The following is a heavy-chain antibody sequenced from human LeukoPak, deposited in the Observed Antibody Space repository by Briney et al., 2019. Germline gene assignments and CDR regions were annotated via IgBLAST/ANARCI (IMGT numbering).Heavy chain of an antibody. D-gene: IGHD6-6*01. CDR3: ARDHSSSSSGGDYYYGMDV. CDR1: GFTFSSYS. CDR2: ISSSSSYI. J-gene: IGHJ6*02. Sequence: GGSLRLSCAASGFTFSSYSMNWVRQAPGKGLEWVSSISSSSSYIYYADSVKGRFTISRDNAKNSLYLQMNSLRAEDTAVYYCARDHSSSSSGGDYYYGMDVWGQGTTVTVSS. V-gene: IGHV3-21*01.